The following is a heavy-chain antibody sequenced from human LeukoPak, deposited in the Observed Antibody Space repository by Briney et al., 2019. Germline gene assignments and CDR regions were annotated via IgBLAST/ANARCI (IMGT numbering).Heavy chain of an antibody. Sequence: ASVKVSCKASGYTFTGYYMHCVRHAPGQGLEGMRWINPNSGGTNYAQKFQGRVTMTRDTSISTAYMELSRLRSDDTAVYYCARAGVVWFGELYVTYWGQGTLVTVSS. J-gene: IGHJ4*02. D-gene: IGHD3-10*01. CDR1: GYTFTGYY. CDR2: INPNSGGT. CDR3: ARAGVVWFGELYVTY. V-gene: IGHV1-2*02.